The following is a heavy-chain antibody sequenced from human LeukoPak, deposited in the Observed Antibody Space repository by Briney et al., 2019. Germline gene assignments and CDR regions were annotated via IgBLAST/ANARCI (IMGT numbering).Heavy chain of an antibody. V-gene: IGHV4-31*03. J-gene: IGHJ6*02. CDR3: ARDRIWYGMDV. CDR2: IYYSGST. D-gene: IGHD2-15*01. Sequence: SQTLSLTCTVSGGSISSGGYYWSWIRQHPGKGLEWIGYIYYSGSTYYNPTLKSRVTILVDTSKNQFSLKLSSVTAADTAVYYCARDRIWYGMDVWGQGTTVTVSS. CDR1: GGSISSGGYY.